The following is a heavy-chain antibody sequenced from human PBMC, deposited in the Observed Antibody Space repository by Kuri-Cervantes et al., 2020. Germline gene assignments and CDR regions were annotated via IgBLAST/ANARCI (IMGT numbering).Heavy chain of an antibody. V-gene: IGHV3-20*01. CDR1: GFTFSSYS. CDR3: ARDPGYSSGWYPHWYFDL. Sequence: GGSLRLSCAASGFTFSSYSMSWVRQAPGKGLEWVSGINWNGGSTGYADSVKGRFTISRDNAKNSLYLQMNSLRAEDTALYHCARDPGYSSGWYPHWYFDLWGRGTLVTVSS. J-gene: IGHJ2*01. CDR2: INWNGGST. D-gene: IGHD6-19*01.